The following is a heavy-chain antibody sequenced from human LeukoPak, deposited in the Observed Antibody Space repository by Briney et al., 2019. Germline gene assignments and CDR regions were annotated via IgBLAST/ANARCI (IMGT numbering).Heavy chain of an antibody. V-gene: IGHV3-23*01. J-gene: IGHJ4*02. CDR2: ISGSGGST. Sequence: PGGSLRLSCAASGFTFSSYAMSWVRQAPGKGLEWVSAISGSGGSTYYADPVKGRFTISRDNSKNTLYLQMNSLRAEDTAVYYCAKVGHSGSYYWGYYFDYWGQGTLVTVSS. CDR3: AKVGHSGSYYWGYYFDY. CDR1: GFTFSSYA. D-gene: IGHD1-26*01.